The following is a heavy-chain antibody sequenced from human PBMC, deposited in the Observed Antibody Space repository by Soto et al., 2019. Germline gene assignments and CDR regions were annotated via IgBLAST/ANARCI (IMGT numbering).Heavy chain of an antibody. J-gene: IGHJ5*02. Sequence: LRLSCAASGFTFSSYAMSWVRQAPGKGLEWVSAISGSGGSTYYADSVKGRFTISRDNSKNTLYLQMNSLRAEDTAVYYCAKDPLVPAAIHNWFDPWGQGTLVTVSS. D-gene: IGHD2-2*01. CDR2: ISGSGGST. CDR1: GFTFSSYA. CDR3: AKDPLVPAAIHNWFDP. V-gene: IGHV3-23*01.